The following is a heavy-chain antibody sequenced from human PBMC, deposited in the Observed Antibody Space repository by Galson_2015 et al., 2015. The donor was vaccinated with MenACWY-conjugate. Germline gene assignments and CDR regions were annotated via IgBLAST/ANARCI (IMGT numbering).Heavy chain of an antibody. V-gene: IGHV1-18*03. CDR2: ISGYSGNT. J-gene: IGHJ3*01. CDR1: GYTFTKYG. Sequence: SVKVSCKASGYTFTKYGISWVRQAPGQGLEWMGWISGYSGNTNYAQKFQGRVTMTTDTFTSTAFMELRSLRFDDMAVYYCARGGTSQELERRLDDAFDFWGQGTMVTVSS. D-gene: IGHD1-1*01. CDR3: ARGGTSQELERRLDDAFDF.